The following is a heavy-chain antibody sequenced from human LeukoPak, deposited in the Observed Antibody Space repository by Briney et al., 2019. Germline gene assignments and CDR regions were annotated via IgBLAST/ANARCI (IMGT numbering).Heavy chain of an antibody. J-gene: IGHJ4*02. D-gene: IGHD6-19*01. CDR2: IYTSGST. Sequence: PSETLSLTCTVSGGSISSYYWNWIRQPAGKGLEWIGRIYTSGSTNYNPSLKSRVSMSVDTPKNQFSLKLSSVTAADTAVYYCARGKVVAGTPGQNSWDSWGQGTLVTVSS. CDR1: GGSISSYY. CDR3: ARGKVVAGTPGQNSWDS. V-gene: IGHV4-4*07.